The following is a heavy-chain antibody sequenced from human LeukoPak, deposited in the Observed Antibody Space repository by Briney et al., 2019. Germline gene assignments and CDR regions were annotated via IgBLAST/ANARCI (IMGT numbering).Heavy chain of an antibody. Sequence: GGSLRLSCAASGFTFSSYGMHWVRQAPGKGLEWVAVISYDGSNKYYADSVKGRFTTSRDNSKNTLYLQMNSLRAEDTAVYYCARGGENYDFWSGDYYFGYWGQGTLVTVSS. CDR2: ISYDGSNK. V-gene: IGHV3-30*19. J-gene: IGHJ4*02. CDR3: ARGGENYDFWSGDYYFGY. CDR1: GFTFSSYG. D-gene: IGHD3-3*01.